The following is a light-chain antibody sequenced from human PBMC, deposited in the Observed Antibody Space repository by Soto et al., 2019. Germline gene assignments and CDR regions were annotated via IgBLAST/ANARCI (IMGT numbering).Light chain of an antibody. CDR2: SAS. Sequence: EIVMTQSPATLSMSPGERATLSCRASQSVSRNLAWYQQKLGQAPRLLIYSASTRAIGIPARFSGSGSGTEFTLTISSLQSEDFAVYYCQQYNNWPYTFGQGTKLEIK. CDR3: QQYNNWPYT. V-gene: IGKV3-15*01. CDR1: QSVSRN. J-gene: IGKJ2*01.